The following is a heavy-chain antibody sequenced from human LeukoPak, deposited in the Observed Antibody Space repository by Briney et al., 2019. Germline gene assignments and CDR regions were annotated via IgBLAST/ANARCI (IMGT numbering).Heavy chain of an antibody. CDR1: GGSISNYY. D-gene: IGHD5-12*01. V-gene: IGHV4-4*07. Sequence: PSETLSLTCTVSGGSISNYYWSWIRQPAGKGLEWIGRIYSSGTTIYNPSLKSRVTMSVDTSKNQFSLKLSSVTAAVTAVYFCASGSSGYDPWGQGTLVTVSS. J-gene: IGHJ5*02. CDR2: IYSSGTT. CDR3: ASGSSGYDP.